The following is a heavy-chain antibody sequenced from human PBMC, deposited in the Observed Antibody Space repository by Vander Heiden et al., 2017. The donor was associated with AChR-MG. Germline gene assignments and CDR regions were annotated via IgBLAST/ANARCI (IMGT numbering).Heavy chain of an antibody. CDR1: GFTFSSYG. V-gene: IGHV3-30*18. Sequence: QVQLVESGGGVVQPGRSLRLSCAASGFTFSSYGMHWVREAPGKGLEWVAVISYDGSNKYYADSVKGRFTISRDNSKNTLYLQMNSLRAEDTAVYYCAKSRRYYYYMDVWGKGTTVTVSS. CDR2: ISYDGSNK. CDR3: AKSRRYYYYMDV. J-gene: IGHJ6*03.